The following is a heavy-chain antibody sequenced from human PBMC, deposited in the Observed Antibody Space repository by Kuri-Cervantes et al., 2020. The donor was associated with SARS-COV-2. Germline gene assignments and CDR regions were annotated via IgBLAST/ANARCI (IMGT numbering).Heavy chain of an antibody. CDR3: ARGHSSSWYPFAHYYYYYMDV. V-gene: IGHV1-24*01. J-gene: IGHJ6*03. CDR1: GYTLTELS. CDR2: FDPEDGET. D-gene: IGHD6-13*01. Sequence: ASVKVSCKVSGYTLTELSMHWVRQAPGKGLEWMGGFDPEDGETIYAQKFQGRVTMTRNTSISTAYMELSSLRSEDTAVYYCARGHSSSWYPFAHYYYYYMDVWGKGTTVTVSS.